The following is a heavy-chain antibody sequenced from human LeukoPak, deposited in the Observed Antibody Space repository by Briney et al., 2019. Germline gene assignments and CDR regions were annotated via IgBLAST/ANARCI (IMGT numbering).Heavy chain of an antibody. V-gene: IGHV1-2*02. CDR2: INPNSGGT. D-gene: IGHD6-19*01. Sequence: ASVTVSCKASGYTFTGYYMHWVRQAPGQGLEWMGWINPNSGGTNYAQKFQGRVTMTRDTSISTAYMELSRLRSDDTAVYYCARGSSWQWLGSLDYWGQGTLVTVSS. J-gene: IGHJ4*02. CDR3: ARGSSWQWLGSLDY. CDR1: GYTFTGYY.